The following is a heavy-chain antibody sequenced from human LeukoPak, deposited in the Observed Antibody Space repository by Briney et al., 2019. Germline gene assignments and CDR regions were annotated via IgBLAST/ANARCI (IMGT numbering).Heavy chain of an antibody. CDR2: INPNSGDT. Sequence: ASVKVSCKASGYTFTGYYMHWVRQAPGQGLEWMGWINPNSGDTNYAQKFQARVTMTRDTSISTAYMALSRLRSDDTAVYYCARGLLTGIPFDYWGQGTLVTVSS. V-gene: IGHV1-2*02. CDR1: GYTFTGYY. CDR3: ARGLLTGIPFDY. J-gene: IGHJ4*02. D-gene: IGHD7-27*01.